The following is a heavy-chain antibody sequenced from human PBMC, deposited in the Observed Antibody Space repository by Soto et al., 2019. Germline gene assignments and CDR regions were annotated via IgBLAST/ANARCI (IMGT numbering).Heavy chain of an antibody. CDR2: INPNSGGT. CDR3: ARQYYDFWSGSLGGDCMDV. CDR1: GYTFTGYY. J-gene: IGHJ6*02. D-gene: IGHD3-3*01. V-gene: IGHV1-2*02. Sequence: ASVKVSCKASGYTFTGYYMHWVRQAPGQGLEWMGWINPNSGGTNYAQKFQGRVTMTRDTSISTAYMELSRLRSDDTAVYYCARQYYDFWSGSLGGDCMDVCGQGTTVTVSS.